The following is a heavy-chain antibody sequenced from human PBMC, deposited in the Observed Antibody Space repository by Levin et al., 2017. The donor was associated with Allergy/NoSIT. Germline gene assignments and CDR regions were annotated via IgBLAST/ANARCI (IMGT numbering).Heavy chain of an antibody. CDR3: ARIFGVVIDYYGMDV. V-gene: IGHV4-39*01. CDR1: GGSIRSSSYY. Sequence: SQTLSLTCTVSGGSIRSSSYYWGWIRQPPGKGLEWIGSIYYSGSTYYNPSLKSRVTISVDTSKNQFSLKLSSVTAADTAVYYCARIFGVVIDYYGMDVWGQGTTVTVSS. CDR2: IYYSGST. D-gene: IGHD3-3*01. J-gene: IGHJ6*02.